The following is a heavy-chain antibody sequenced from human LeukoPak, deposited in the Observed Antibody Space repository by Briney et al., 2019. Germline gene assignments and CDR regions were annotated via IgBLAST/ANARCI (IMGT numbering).Heavy chain of an antibody. CDR2: IIPIFGAA. V-gene: IGHV1-69*13. CDR3: ARAEGGLSSLSGGSGGIDP. Sequence: SVQVSCKASGGIFSSYAISWVRQAPRRGREGMGGIIPIFGAAKYAQKFQGRVTITADESTSTAYMELSSLRSEDTAVYYCARAEGGLSSLSGGSGGIDPWGQGTLVTVSS. D-gene: IGHD2-15*01. J-gene: IGHJ5*02. CDR1: GGIFSSYA.